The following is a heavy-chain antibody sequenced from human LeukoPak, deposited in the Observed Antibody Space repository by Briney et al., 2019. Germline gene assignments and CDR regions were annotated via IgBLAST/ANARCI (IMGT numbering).Heavy chain of an antibody. D-gene: IGHD1-7*01. CDR3: ARQGGLELNWFDP. V-gene: IGHV5-51*01. J-gene: IGHJ5*02. Sequence: GASLKISCKASGYSFTSCLIGWVRQMPGKVLEWMGIIYPGDSDTRYSPSFQGQVTISADKSISTAYPQWSSLKASDTAMYYCARQGGLELNWFDPWGQGTLVTVSS. CDR2: IYPGDSDT. CDR1: GYSFTSCL.